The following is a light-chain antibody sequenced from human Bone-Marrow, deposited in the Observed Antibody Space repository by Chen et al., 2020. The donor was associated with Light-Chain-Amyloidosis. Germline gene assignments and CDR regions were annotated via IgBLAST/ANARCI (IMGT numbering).Light chain of an antibody. J-gene: IGLJ2*01. Sequence: SYELTQPPSVLVSPGQTARITCSGDDLPTKYAYWYQQKPGQAPVLVIRRDTERPSGISERFSGASSGTTATLTISGVQAEDEADYHCQSADSSGTYEVIFGGGTKLTVL. CDR1: DLPTKY. CDR2: RDT. CDR3: QSADSSGTYEVI. V-gene: IGLV3-25*03.